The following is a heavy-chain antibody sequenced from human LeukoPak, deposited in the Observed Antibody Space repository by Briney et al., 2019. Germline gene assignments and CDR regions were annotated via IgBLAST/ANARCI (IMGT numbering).Heavy chain of an antibody. Sequence: PGGSLRLSCAASGFTFSSHWMSWVRQAPGKGLEWVSDIGGRDTRINYADSVKGRFTISRDNSKNTVYLQMSSLRVEDTAIYYCAREGQYCSSSACQFDYWGQGTLVTVSS. CDR3: AREGQYCSSSACQFDY. J-gene: IGHJ4*02. V-gene: IGHV3-23*01. CDR2: IGGRDTRI. D-gene: IGHD2-2*01. CDR1: GFTFSSHW.